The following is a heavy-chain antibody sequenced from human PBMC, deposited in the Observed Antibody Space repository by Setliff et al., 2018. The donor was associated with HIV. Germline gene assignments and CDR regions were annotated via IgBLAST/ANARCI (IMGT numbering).Heavy chain of an antibody. CDR2: ITEDGSDI. CDR3: VRDGARLDY. J-gene: IGHJ4*02. Sequence: PGGSLRLSCVGTGFSLSNYWMGWVRQAPGKGLEWVANITEDGSDIYYVDSVKGRFTISRDNARNSLFLQMNSLRGDDTAVYYCVRDGARLDYWGQGTQVTVSS. D-gene: IGHD2-21*01. CDR1: GFSLSNYW. V-gene: IGHV3-7*01.